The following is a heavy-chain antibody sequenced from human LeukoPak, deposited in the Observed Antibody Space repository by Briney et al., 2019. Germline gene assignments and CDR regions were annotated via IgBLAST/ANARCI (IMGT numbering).Heavy chain of an antibody. D-gene: IGHD5-12*01. J-gene: IGHJ4*02. CDR3: ARGLGGYDPRFYFDY. Sequence: SVKVSCKASGCTFISYAISWVRQAPGQGLEWMGGIIPIFGTANYAQKFQGRVTITADESTSTAYMELSSLRSEDTAVYYCARGLGGYDPRFYFDYWGQGTLVTVSS. CDR1: GCTFISYA. CDR2: IIPIFGTA. V-gene: IGHV1-69*01.